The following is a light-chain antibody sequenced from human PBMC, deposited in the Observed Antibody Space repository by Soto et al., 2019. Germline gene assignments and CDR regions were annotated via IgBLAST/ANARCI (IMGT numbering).Light chain of an antibody. V-gene: IGKV3-20*01. CDR2: GAS. J-gene: IGKJ1*01. CDR3: QQYGSSFPT. Sequence: EIVMTQSPATLSLSPGERATLSCRSLAWYQHNPGQAPRLLMYGASSRATGIPDRFSGSGSGTDFTLTISRLEPEDFVVYYCQQYGSSFPTFGQGTKVDIK.